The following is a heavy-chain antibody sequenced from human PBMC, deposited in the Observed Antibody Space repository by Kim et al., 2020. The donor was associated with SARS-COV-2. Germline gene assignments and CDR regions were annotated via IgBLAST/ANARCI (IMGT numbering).Heavy chain of an antibody. CDR3: ARDYSYGSRGFDY. Sequence: YADSVKGRFTISRDNAKNSLYLQMNSLRAEDTAVYYCARDYSYGSRGFDYWGQGTLVTVSS. J-gene: IGHJ4*02. D-gene: IGHD5-18*01. V-gene: IGHV3-21*01.